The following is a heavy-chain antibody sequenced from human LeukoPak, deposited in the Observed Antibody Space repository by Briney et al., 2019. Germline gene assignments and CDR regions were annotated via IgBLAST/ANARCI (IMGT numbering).Heavy chain of an antibody. V-gene: IGHV4-34*01. D-gene: IGHD3-22*01. Sequence: PSETLSLTCAVYGGSFSGYYWSWIRQPPGKGLEWIGEINHSGSTNYNPSLKSRVTISVDTSKNQFSLKLSSATAADTAVYYCARGRRYYYDSSGYYWSWFDPWGQGTLVTVSS. CDR2: INHSGST. CDR3: ARGRRYYYDSSGYYWSWFDP. J-gene: IGHJ5*02. CDR1: GGSFSGYY.